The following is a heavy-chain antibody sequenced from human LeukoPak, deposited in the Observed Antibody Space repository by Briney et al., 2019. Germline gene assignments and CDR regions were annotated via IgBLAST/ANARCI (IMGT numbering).Heavy chain of an antibody. V-gene: IGHV1-18*01. CDR2: ISAYNGNT. Sequence: ASVKVSCKASGYTFTSYGISWVRQAPGQGLEWMGWISAYNGNTNYAQKLQGRVTMTTDTSTSTAYMELRSLRSDDTAVYYCVRDWPPMVRGVIINNWFDPWGQGTLVTVSS. D-gene: IGHD3-10*01. CDR3: VRDWPPMVRGVIINNWFDP. J-gene: IGHJ5*02. CDR1: GYTFTSYG.